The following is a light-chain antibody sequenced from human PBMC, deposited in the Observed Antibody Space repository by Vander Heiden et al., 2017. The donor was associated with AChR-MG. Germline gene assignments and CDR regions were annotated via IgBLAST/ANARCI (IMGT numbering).Light chain of an antibody. Sequence: SSELTQDPAVSVDLGQTVRITCQGDTLSPYYATWYQQKPGQAPVLVIYGKNNRPSGIPDRFSGSSSGNTASLTITGAQAEDEADYYCNSRDSSAHRVVFGGGTKLTVL. CDR3: NSRDSSAHRVV. V-gene: IGLV3-19*01. J-gene: IGLJ2*01. CDR2: GKN. CDR1: TLSPYY.